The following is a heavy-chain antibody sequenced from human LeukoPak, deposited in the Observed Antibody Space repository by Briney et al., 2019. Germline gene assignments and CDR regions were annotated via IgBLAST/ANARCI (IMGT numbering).Heavy chain of an antibody. J-gene: IGHJ6*02. D-gene: IGHD3-3*01. CDR3: ARVGSGLRFLEWLSYYYGMDV. CDR1: GYTFTSYA. CDR2: INTNTGNP. V-gene: IGHV7-4-1*02. Sequence: ASVKVSCKASGYTFTSYAMNWVRQAPGQGLEWMGWINTNTGNPTYAQGFTGRFVFSLDTSVSTAYLQISSLKAEDTAVYYCARVGSGLRFLEWLSYYYGMDVWGQGTTVNVSS.